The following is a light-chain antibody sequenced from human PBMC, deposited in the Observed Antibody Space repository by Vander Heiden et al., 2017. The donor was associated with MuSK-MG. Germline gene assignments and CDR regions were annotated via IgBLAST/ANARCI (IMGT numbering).Light chain of an antibody. CDR1: QDISNY. CDR3: QQYDQLPFT. V-gene: IGKV1-33*01. CDR2: DAS. Sequence: DLQMTTYPSSLSASVGDRVTITCQASQDISNYLNWYQQKPGKAPKLLIYDASNLETWGPSRCIGSGAGTDFSSTISSLQPEDIATYYCQQYDQLPFTFGRGTKVDIK. J-gene: IGKJ3*01.